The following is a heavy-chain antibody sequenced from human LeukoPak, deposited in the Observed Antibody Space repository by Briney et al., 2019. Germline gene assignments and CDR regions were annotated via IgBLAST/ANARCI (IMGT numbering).Heavy chain of an antibody. J-gene: IGHJ3*02. CDR2: ISYDGSNK. D-gene: IGHD1-26*01. V-gene: IGHV3-30-3*01. Sequence: GGSLRLSCAASGFTFSSYAMYWVRQAPGKGLEWVAVISYDGSNKYYADSVKGRFTISRDNSKNTLYLQMNRLRGEDTAVYYCAREGSGDAFDIWGQETMVTVSS. CDR3: AREGSGDAFDI. CDR1: GFTFSSYA.